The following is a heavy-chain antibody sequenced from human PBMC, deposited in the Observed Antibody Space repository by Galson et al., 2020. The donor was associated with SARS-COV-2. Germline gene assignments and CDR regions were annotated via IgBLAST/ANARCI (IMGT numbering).Heavy chain of an antibody. CDR2: ISSSSYI. V-gene: IGHV3-21*01. J-gene: IGHJ3*02. CDR3: ARGVLMVYAIVDAFDI. D-gene: IGHD2-8*01. Sequence: GESLKISCAASGFTFSSYSMNWVRQAPGKWLYWVSSISSSSYIYYADSVKGQFTISRYNAKNSLYLQMNSLRAEDTAVYYCARGVLMVYAIVDAFDIWGQGTMVTVSS. CDR1: GFTFSSYS.